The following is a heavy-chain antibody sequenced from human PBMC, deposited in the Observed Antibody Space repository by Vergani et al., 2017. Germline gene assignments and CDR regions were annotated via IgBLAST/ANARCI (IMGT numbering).Heavy chain of an antibody. J-gene: IGHJ4*02. CDR3: AKGQLIVGATSYFDY. Sequence: EVQLLESGGGLVQPGGSLRLSCAASGFTFSSYAMSWVRQAPGKGLEWVSAISGSGGSTYYADSVKGRFTISRDNSKNTLYLQMNSLRAEDTALYYCAKGQLIVGATSYFDYWGQGTLVTVSS. V-gene: IGHV3-23*01. D-gene: IGHD1-26*01. CDR2: ISGSGGST. CDR1: GFTFSSYA.